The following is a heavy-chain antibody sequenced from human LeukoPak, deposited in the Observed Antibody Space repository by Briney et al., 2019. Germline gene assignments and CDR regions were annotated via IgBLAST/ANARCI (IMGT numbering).Heavy chain of an antibody. Sequence: GGSLRLSCAASGFTFDDYAMHWVRQAPGKGLEWVSGISWNSGSIGYAGSVKGRFTISRDNAKNSLYLQMNNLRAEDTAVYYCARGGELLRPADYWGQGTLVTVSS. J-gene: IGHJ4*02. V-gene: IGHV3-9*01. CDR2: ISWNSGSI. CDR3: ARGGELLRPADY. D-gene: IGHD3-22*01. CDR1: GFTFDDYA.